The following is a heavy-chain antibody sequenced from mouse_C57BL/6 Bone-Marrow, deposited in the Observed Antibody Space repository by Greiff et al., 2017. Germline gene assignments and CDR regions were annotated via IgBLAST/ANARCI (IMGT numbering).Heavy chain of an antibody. CDR2: IDPSDSYT. D-gene: IGHD1-1*01. Sequence: VQLQQPGAELVMPGASVKLSCKASGYTFTSYWMHWVKQRPGQGLEWIGEIDPSDSYTNYNQKFKGKSTLTVDKSSSTAYMQLSSLTSEDSAVYYCARCGTTVVTYWYFDVRGTGPTVTVST. J-gene: IGHJ1*03. V-gene: IGHV1-69*01. CDR1: GYTFTSYW. CDR3: ARCGTTVVTYWYFDV.